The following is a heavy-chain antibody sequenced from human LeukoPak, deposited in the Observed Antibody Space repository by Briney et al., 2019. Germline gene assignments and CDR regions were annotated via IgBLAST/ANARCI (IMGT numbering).Heavy chain of an antibody. CDR2: ISYDGSNK. Sequence: GGSLRLSCAASGFTFSSYAMHWVRQAPGKGLEWVAVISYDGSNKYYADSVKGRFTISRDNSKNTLYLQMNSLRAEDTAVYYCARDRVGATDYFDYWGQGTLVTVSS. CDR3: ARDRVGATDYFDY. CDR1: GFTFSSYA. V-gene: IGHV3-30-3*01. J-gene: IGHJ4*02. D-gene: IGHD1-26*01.